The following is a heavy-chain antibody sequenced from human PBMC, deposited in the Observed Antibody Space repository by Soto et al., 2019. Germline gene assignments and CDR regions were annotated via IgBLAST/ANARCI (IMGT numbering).Heavy chain of an antibody. D-gene: IGHD6-19*01. Sequence: EVQVVESGGILVQPGGSLRLSCAASGFTISDYWMNWVRQAPGKGLEWVANIKPDGSEKYYVDSVKGRFTISRDTANNSVYLQMNSLRVEDTALYYCARNPWGVAGSDYWGQLTLVTVSS. CDR2: IKPDGSEK. V-gene: IGHV3-7*01. CDR3: ARNPWGVAGSDY. CDR1: GFTISDYW. J-gene: IGHJ4*02.